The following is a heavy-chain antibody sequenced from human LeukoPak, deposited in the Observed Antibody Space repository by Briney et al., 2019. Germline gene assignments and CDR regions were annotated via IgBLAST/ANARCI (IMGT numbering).Heavy chain of an antibody. D-gene: IGHD6-6*01. Sequence: ASVKVSCKASGYTFTSYYMHWVRQAPGQGLEWMGIINPSGGSTSYAQKFQGRVTMTRDTSTSTVYMELSRLRSDDTAVYYCAKMGYSSSSGDYWGQGTLVTVSS. J-gene: IGHJ4*02. CDR2: INPSGGST. CDR3: AKMGYSSSSGDY. CDR1: GYTFTSYY. V-gene: IGHV1-46*01.